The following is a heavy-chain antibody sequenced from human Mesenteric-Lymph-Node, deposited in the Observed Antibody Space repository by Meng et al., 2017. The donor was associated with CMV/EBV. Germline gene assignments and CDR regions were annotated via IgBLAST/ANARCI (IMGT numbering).Heavy chain of an antibody. Sequence: QVQLQQWGGGLLKPAETLSVTCAVDGGSFSGYYWNWIRQSPEKGLEWIGEINHSGSTTYNPSFTSRIIISVDTSTNQISLNMSSVTAADTAVYYCARGSSYDILTGYFDYWGQGALVTVSS. CDR2: INHSGST. D-gene: IGHD3-9*01. CDR3: ARGSSYDILTGYFDY. J-gene: IGHJ4*02. CDR1: GGSFSGYY. V-gene: IGHV4-34*02.